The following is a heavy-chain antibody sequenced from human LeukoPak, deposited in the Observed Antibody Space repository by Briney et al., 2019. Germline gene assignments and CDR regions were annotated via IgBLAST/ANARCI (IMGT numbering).Heavy chain of an antibody. Sequence: ASVKVSCKASGYTFTSYGISWVRQAPGQGLEWMGWISAYIGNTNYAQKLQGRVTMTTDTSTSTAYMELSSLRSEDTAVYYCARESNYGSGSSWGQGTLVTVSS. V-gene: IGHV1-18*01. CDR1: GYTFTSYG. CDR2: ISAYIGNT. D-gene: IGHD3-10*01. CDR3: ARESNYGSGSS. J-gene: IGHJ4*02.